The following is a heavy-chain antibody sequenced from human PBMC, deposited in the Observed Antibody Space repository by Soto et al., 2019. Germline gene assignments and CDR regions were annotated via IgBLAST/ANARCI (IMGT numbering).Heavy chain of an antibody. J-gene: IGHJ4*02. D-gene: IGHD3-22*01. CDR3: ARGNRRTGIVVVITTSSPFDY. CDR2: INHSGST. CDR1: GGSFSGYY. Sequence: PSETLSLTCAVYGGSFSGYYWSWIRQPPGKGLEWIGEINHSGSTNYNPSLKSRVTISVDTSKNQFSLKLSSVAAADTAVYYCARGNRRTGIVVVITTSSPFDYWGQGTLVTVSS. V-gene: IGHV4-34*01.